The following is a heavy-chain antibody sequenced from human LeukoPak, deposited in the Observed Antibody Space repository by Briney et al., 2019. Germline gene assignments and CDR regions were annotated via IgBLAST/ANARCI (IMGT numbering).Heavy chain of an antibody. J-gene: IGHJ4*02. V-gene: IGHV3-23*01. Sequence: GGSLRLSCEASGFTFITYAMSWVRQAPGKGLQWVSGISGTDSGTYYTDSVKGRFTISRDNSKNTVYLQIDSPRAEDTAVYYCAKCMSGSGVCLNFDSWGQGILVTVSS. CDR1: GFTFITYA. D-gene: IGHD2-21*02. CDR2: ISGTDSGT. CDR3: AKCMSGSGVCLNFDS.